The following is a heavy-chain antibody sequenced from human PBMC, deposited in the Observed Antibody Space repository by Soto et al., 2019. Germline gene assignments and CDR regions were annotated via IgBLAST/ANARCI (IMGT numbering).Heavy chain of an antibody. V-gene: IGHV5-51*01. CDR3: AAYYSSGSDDFDI. CDR2: IFPGDSDT. J-gene: IGHJ3*02. Sequence: GESLKISCKGSGYSFANYWIGWVRQMPGKGLEWMGMIFPGDSDTKNSPSLQGQITMSVDKSDSSAYLQWRSLKASDTAMYYCAAYYSSGSDDFDIWGQGTMVTVSS. CDR1: GYSFANYW. D-gene: IGHD3-22*01.